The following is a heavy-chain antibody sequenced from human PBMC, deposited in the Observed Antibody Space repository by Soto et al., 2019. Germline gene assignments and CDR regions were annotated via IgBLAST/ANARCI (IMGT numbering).Heavy chain of an antibody. J-gene: IGHJ4*02. V-gene: IGHV3-21*01. CDR1: GFTFSSYS. CDR3: ALPGYSYGYDY. D-gene: IGHD5-18*01. Sequence: EVQLVESGGGLVKPGGSLRLSCAASGFTFSSYSMNWVRQAPGKGLEWVSSISSSSSYIYYVDSVKGRFTISRDNAKNSLYLQMNSLRAEDTAVYYCALPGYSYGYDYWGQGTLVTVSS. CDR2: ISSSSSYI.